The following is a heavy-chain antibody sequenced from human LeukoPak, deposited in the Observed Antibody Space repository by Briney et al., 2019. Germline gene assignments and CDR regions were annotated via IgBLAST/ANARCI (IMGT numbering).Heavy chain of an antibody. Sequence: GGSLRLSCAASGFTFNAFGMNWVRQAPGKGLEWVSYIGTTSGAIYYADSVKGRFTISRDSAKNSLYLQMNSLRAEDTAVYYCARERIVVVPAAINYYYYYGMDVWGQGTTVTVSS. CDR2: IGTTSGAI. D-gene: IGHD2-2*02. V-gene: IGHV3-48*01. CDR3: ARERIVVVPAAINYYYYYGMDV. J-gene: IGHJ6*02. CDR1: GFTFNAFG.